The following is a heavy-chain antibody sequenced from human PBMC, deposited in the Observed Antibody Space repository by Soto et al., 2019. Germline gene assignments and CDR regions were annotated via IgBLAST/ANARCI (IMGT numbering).Heavy chain of an antibody. Sequence: GGALRLSWAASGFTFSSNSINLVRPAPGKGLEWISYISSSSSTIYADSVKGRFTISRDNAKNSLYLQMNSLRDEDTAEYYCARVIWSGHLTSDLWGQGTLVTVSS. V-gene: IGHV3-48*02. J-gene: IGHJ5*02. D-gene: IGHD3-3*01. CDR3: ARVIWSGHLTSDL. CDR1: GFTFSSNS. CDR2: ISSSSST.